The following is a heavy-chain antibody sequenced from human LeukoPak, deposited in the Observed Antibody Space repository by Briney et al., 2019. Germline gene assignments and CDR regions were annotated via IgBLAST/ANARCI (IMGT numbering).Heavy chain of an antibody. V-gene: IGHV1-18*01. D-gene: IGHD2-15*01. Sequence: ASVKVSCKASGYTFTSYGISWVRQAPGQGLEWMGWTSAYNGNTNYAQKLQGRVTMTTDTSTSTAYMELRSLRSDDTAVYYCARELRSSSYHHYNIYGYWGQGTLVTVSS. CDR1: GYTFTSYG. CDR2: TSAYNGNT. CDR3: ARELRSSSYHHYNIYGY. J-gene: IGHJ4*02.